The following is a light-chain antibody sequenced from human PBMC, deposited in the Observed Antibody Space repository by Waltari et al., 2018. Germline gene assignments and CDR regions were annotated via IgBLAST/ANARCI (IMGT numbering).Light chain of an antibody. Sequence: QSVLTQPPSASGTPGQRVTISCSGSSSNLGSNSVSWYQQLPGTAPRLLIYSHNQRPSGVPDRFSGSKSGTSASLAISGLQSEDEAVYYCAAWDDSLNGLWVFGGGTKLTVL. CDR1: SSNLGSNS. CDR2: SHN. V-gene: IGLV1-44*01. J-gene: IGLJ3*02. CDR3: AAWDDSLNGLWV.